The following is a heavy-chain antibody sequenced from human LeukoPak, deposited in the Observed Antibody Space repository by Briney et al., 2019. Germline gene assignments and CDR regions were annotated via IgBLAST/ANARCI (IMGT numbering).Heavy chain of an antibody. Sequence: PSETLSLTCTVSGGSINSSTYYWGWIRQPPGKGLEWIGSIYYSGSTYYNPSLKSRVTISIDTSKKQFSLKLSSVTAADTAVYYCAIRAGQWDLLRGGFDIWGKGTMVTGSS. CDR1: GGSINSSTYY. D-gene: IGHD3-10*01. CDR2: IYYSGST. J-gene: IGHJ3*02. CDR3: AIRAGQWDLLRGGFDI. V-gene: IGHV4-39*01.